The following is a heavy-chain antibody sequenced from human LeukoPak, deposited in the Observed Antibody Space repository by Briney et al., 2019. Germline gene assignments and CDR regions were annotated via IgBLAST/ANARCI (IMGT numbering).Heavy chain of an antibody. D-gene: IGHD1-1*01. V-gene: IGHV3-74*01. CDR2: INSDESST. J-gene: IGHJ3*02. CDR3: AKKYGWNQHAFDI. Sequence: GGSLRLSCAASGFTFSSYWMHWVRQAPGKGLVWVSRINSDESSTSYADSVKGRFTVSRDNSKNTLSLQMNSLRAEDTAVYYCAKKYGWNQHAFDIWGQGTMVTVSS. CDR1: GFTFSSYW.